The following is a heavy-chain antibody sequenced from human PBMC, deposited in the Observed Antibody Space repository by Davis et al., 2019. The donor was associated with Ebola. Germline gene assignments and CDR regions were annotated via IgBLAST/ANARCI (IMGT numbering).Heavy chain of an antibody. CDR3: ARGPGGGAMRPFDY. Sequence: ASVKVSCKASGYTFTGYYMHWVRQAPGQGLEWMGWINPNSGGTNYAQKFQGRVTMTRDTSISTAYMELSRLRSDDTAVYYCARGPGGGAMRPFDYWGQGTLVTVSS. CDR1: GYTFTGYY. J-gene: IGHJ4*02. V-gene: IGHV1-2*02. CDR2: INPNSGGT. D-gene: IGHD1-26*01.